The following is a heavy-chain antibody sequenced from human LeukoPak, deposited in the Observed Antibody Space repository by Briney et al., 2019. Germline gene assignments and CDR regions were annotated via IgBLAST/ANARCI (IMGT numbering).Heavy chain of an antibody. V-gene: IGHV4-59*01. Sequence: SGTLSLTCTVSGGSISSYYWSWIRQPPGKGLEWIGYIYYSGSTNYNPSLKSRVTISVDTSKNQFSLKLSSVTAADTAVYYCARGRGYSGSYHDAFDIWGQGTMVTVSS. J-gene: IGHJ3*02. D-gene: IGHD1-26*01. CDR2: IYYSGST. CDR3: ARGRGYSGSYHDAFDI. CDR1: GGSISSYY.